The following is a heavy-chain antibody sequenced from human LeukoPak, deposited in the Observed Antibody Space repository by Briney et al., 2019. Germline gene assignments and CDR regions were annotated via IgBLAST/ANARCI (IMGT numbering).Heavy chain of an antibody. CDR1: GFTFSSYW. D-gene: IGHD3-10*01. Sequence: GGSLRLSCAASGFTFSSYWMHWVRQAPGKGLVWVSRINSDGSSTSYADSVKGRFTISRDNAKNTLYLQMNSLRAEDTAVYYCARSGYGSGSYYPPNWFDPRGQGTLVTVSS. CDR2: INSDGSST. CDR3: ARSGYGSGSYYPPNWFDP. J-gene: IGHJ5*02. V-gene: IGHV3-74*01.